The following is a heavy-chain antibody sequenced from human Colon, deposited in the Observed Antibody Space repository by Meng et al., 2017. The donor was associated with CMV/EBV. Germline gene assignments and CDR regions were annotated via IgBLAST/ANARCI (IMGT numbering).Heavy chain of an antibody. CDR3: ARGNDPIISIFGGRLDS. J-gene: IGHJ5*01. D-gene: IGHD3-3*01. Sequence: SLKISCAASGFNFDDYVMHWVRQVPGQALQWVAGIRWDSANTDYADSVKGRFIISRDNAKNSLYLQMNSVTTEDTALYFCARGNDPIISIFGGRLDSWGQGTLVTVSS. CDR2: IRWDSANT. V-gene: IGHV3-9*01. CDR1: GFNFDDYV.